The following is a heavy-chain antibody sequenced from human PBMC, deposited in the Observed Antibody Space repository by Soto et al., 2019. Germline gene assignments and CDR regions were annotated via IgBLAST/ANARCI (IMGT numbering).Heavy chain of an antibody. V-gene: IGHV4-59*08. CDR3: ETTYYYDSSVSY. Sequence: PSETLSLTCTVSGGSISSYYWNWIRQSPGKGLEWIAYISYSRNTNYNPSLKSRVTISVDTSKNQFSLKLSSVTAADTAVYYCETTYYYDSSVSYWGQGTLVTVSS. CDR2: ISYSRNT. D-gene: IGHD3-22*01. J-gene: IGHJ4*02. CDR1: GGSISSYY.